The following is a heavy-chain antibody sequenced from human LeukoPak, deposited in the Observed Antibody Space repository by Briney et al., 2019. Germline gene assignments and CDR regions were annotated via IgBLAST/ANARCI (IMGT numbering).Heavy chain of an antibody. J-gene: IGHJ4*02. CDR1: AGSISSGGYY. CDR2: IYYSGSI. Sequence: SQTLSLTCTVSAGSISSGGYYWSWLRQHPGKGLEWIGYIYYSGSIYYNPSLKSRVTISVDTSKNQFSLKLSSVTAADTAVYYCATSIAARSGEDYWGQGTLVTVSS. CDR3: ATSIAARSGEDY. D-gene: IGHD6-6*01. V-gene: IGHV4-31*03.